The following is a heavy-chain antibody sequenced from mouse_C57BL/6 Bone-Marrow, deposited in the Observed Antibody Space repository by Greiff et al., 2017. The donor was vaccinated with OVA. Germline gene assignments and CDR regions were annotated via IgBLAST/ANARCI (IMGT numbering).Heavy chain of an antibody. CDR3: ARGGLLQYYSAMYS. J-gene: IGHJ4*01. D-gene: IGHD1-1*01. CDR2: IIPSNGGT. CDR1: GYTFTSYW. Sequence: VQLQQSGTELVKPGASVKLSCKASGYTFTSYWMHWMKRRPGQGLEWIGNIIPSNGGTNYNEKFKSKATLTVDKSSSTAYMQLSSLTSEDSAVYYCARGGLLQYYSAMYSSGPGTSVTLSS. V-gene: IGHV1-53*01.